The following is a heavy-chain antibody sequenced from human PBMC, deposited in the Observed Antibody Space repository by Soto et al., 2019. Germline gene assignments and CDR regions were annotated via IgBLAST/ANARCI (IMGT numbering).Heavy chain of an antibody. J-gene: IGHJ3*02. CDR1: GFTFSSYA. V-gene: IGHV3-23*01. CDR2: ISDSGTGT. Sequence: EVQILESGGGLVQPGGSLRLSCAASGFTFSSYAMYWVRQAPGKGLAWGSGISDSGTGTYYADSVKGRFTISRDNSTNTVYLQMKSLRAEDTAVYYWAKDHTVVLRDAFDIWGQGTMVNVSS. CDR3: AKDHTVVLRDAFDI. D-gene: IGHD3-22*01.